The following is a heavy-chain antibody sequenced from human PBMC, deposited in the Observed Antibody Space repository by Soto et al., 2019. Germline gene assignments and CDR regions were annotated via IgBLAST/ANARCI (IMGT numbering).Heavy chain of an antibody. CDR1: GVSINSANW. V-gene: IGHV4-4*02. D-gene: IGHD2-15*01. CDR2: IYHSGST. CDR3: ARYCGGGSCYLGAFDI. J-gene: IGHJ3*02. Sequence: QMQLQESGPGLVKPSGTLSLTCTVSGVSINSANWWTWVRQSPGKGLEWIGEIYHSGSTNFNPSLKSLVTISLDNSKNQVYLELTSVTAADTAVYYCARYCGGGSCYLGAFDIWGQGTMVTVSS.